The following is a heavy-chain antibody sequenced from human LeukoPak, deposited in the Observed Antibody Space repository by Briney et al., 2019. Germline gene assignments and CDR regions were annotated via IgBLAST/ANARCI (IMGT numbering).Heavy chain of an antibody. D-gene: IGHD3-3*01. CDR1: GFTFSSYA. V-gene: IGHV3-23*01. CDR3: AKELEWLSYYFDY. Sequence: PGGSPRLSCAASGFTFSSYAMSWVRQAPGKGLEWVSAISGSGGSTYYADSVKGRFTISRDNSKNTLYLQMDSLRAEDTAVYYCAKELEWLSYYFDYWGQGTLVTVSS. J-gene: IGHJ4*02. CDR2: ISGSGGST.